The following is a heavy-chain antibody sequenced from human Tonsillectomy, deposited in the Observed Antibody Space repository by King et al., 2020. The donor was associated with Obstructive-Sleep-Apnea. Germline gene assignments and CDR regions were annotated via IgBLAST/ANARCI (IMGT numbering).Heavy chain of an antibody. CDR1: GFSLSNYG. CDR2: LDYEGKNK. D-gene: IGHD2-21*02. Sequence: VQLVESGGGVVQPGRSLRLSCAASGFSLSNYGMHWVRQAPGKGLEWGAVLDYEGKNKLYVDSVKGRFTISRDKSKNTLYLQLNSLRVEDTAVYYCARDDSQMVTAILDLWGQGTSVTVSS. J-gene: IGHJ4*02. V-gene: IGHV3-33*01. CDR3: ARDDSQMVTAILDL.